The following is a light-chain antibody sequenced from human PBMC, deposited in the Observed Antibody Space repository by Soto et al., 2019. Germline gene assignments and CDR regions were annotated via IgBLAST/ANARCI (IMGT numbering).Light chain of an antibody. CDR3: QQYDTSPPLT. CDR2: GAS. V-gene: IGKV3-20*01. Sequence: EIVLTQSPGTLYLSPGDRATLSCRASQSVRSNYLAWYQQKPGQAPRLLLYGASSRATGIPDRFSGSGSGTGFTLTISRLEPEDVAVYYCQQYDTSPPLTFGGGTKVEIK. CDR1: QSVRSNY. J-gene: IGKJ4*01.